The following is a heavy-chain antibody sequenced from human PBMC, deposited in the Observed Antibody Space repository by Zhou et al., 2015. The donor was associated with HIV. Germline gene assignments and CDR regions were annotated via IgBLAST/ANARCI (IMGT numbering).Heavy chain of an antibody. V-gene: IGHV1-2*02. CDR3: TTRDY. Sequence: QVQLVQSGAEVKKPGSSVKVSCKASGGTFSSYAISWVRQAPGHGLEWMGWLNPHSGGTKYAQRFQGRVSVTRDTSTNTAYMEVSGLTADDTAVYYCTTRDYWGQGTLVTVSS. J-gene: IGHJ4*02. CDR2: LNPHSGGT. CDR1: GGTFSSYA.